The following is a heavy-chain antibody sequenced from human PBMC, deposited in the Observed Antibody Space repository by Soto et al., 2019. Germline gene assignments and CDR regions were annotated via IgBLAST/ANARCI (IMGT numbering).Heavy chain of an antibody. V-gene: IGHV3-33*01. Sequence: GGSLRLSCAASGFTFSSYGMHWVRQAPGKGLEWVAVIWYDGSNKYYADSVKGRFTISRDNSKNTLYLQMNSLRAEDTAVYYCARDLTDIVVVLPHYYYYGMDVCGQGTMVTVYS. D-gene: IGHD2-2*01. CDR1: GFTFSSYG. CDR2: IWYDGSNK. CDR3: ARDLTDIVVVLPHYYYYGMDV. J-gene: IGHJ6*02.